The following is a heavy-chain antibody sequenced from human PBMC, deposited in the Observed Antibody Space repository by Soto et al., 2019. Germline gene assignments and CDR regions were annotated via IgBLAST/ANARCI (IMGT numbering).Heavy chain of an antibody. V-gene: IGHV1-3*01. J-gene: IGHJ4*02. D-gene: IGHD4-4*01. CDR1: GYTFFAYA. CDR2: INVGNGNT. CDR3: ASKVYSAGLGLDF. Sequence: GASVKVSCKASGYTFFAYAMNWVRQAPGQRLEWMGWINVGNGNTKYSQKFQGRLTITRDTSANTAYLELSSLRFEDTALYYCASKVYSAGLGLDFWGQGTLVTVSS.